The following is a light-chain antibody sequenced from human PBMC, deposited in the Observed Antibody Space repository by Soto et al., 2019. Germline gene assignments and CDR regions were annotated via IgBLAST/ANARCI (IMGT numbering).Light chain of an antibody. Sequence: QSALTQPASVSGSPGQSITISCTGASSDVGNCNCVSWYQQHPGKAPKLMIYEVSNRPSGVSDRFSGSKAGNTASLTISGLQAEDEADYYCSSFTTSSTWVFCGGTKVTVL. CDR3: SSFTTSSTWV. CDR2: EVS. J-gene: IGLJ3*02. CDR1: SSDVGNCNC. V-gene: IGLV2-14*01.